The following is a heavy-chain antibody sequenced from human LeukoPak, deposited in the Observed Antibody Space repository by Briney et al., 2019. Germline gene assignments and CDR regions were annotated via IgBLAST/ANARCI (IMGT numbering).Heavy chain of an antibody. CDR1: GYTFTSYG. CDR2: IGPYNGNT. CDR3: ARDQESLVRGVIGY. Sequence: GASVKVSCKASGYTFTSYGISWARQAPRQGLEWMGWIGPYNGNTNYAQTLQGRVTMTTDASTSTAYMELGSLGSDDTAVYYCARDQESLVRGVIGYWGQGTLVTVSS. V-gene: IGHV1-18*01. J-gene: IGHJ4*02. D-gene: IGHD3-10*01.